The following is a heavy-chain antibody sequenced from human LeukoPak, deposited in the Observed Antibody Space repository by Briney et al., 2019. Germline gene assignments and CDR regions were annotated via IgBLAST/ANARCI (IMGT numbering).Heavy chain of an antibody. Sequence: AASVKVSCKASGYTFTDYYMHWVRQAPGQGLEWMGWINPNSGGTNYAQKFQGRVTMTRDTSTSTVYMELSSLRSEDTAVYYCARNGPHYYDSSGYKGPGAFDIWGQGTMVTVSS. CDR3: ARNGPHYYDSSGYKGPGAFDI. D-gene: IGHD3-22*01. CDR2: INPNSGGT. CDR1: GYTFTDYY. J-gene: IGHJ3*02. V-gene: IGHV1-2*02.